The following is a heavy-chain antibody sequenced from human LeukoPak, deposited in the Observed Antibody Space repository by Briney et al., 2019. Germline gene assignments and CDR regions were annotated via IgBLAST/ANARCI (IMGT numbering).Heavy chain of an antibody. V-gene: IGHV7-4-1*02. CDR1: GYSFTNYA. J-gene: IGHJ5*02. Sequence: GASVKVSCKASGYSFTNYALNWVRQAPGQGLEWMGWINTNSGTPTYAQGFTERFVFSLDTSVNTAYLQISSLKAEDTAVYYCARVPFVVMGVTGNRFDPWGQGTLVTVSS. CDR3: ARVPFVVMGVTGNRFDP. D-gene: IGHD2-15*01. CDR2: INTNSGTP.